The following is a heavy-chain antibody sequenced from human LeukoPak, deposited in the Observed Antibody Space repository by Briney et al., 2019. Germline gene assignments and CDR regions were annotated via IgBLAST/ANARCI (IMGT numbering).Heavy chain of an antibody. D-gene: IGHD6-13*01. CDR1: GFAFSGFA. CDR3: AREGGRPAAGRFDY. V-gene: IGHV3-30*02. CDR2: IQNDGSDK. J-gene: IGHJ4*02. Sequence: PGGSLRLSCSASGFAFSGFAMGWVRQAPGKGLEWVTFIQNDGSDKSYAASVKGRFTISRDNSKNTVYLHMNSLRADDTALCYCAREGGRPAAGRFDYWGQGTLVTVSS.